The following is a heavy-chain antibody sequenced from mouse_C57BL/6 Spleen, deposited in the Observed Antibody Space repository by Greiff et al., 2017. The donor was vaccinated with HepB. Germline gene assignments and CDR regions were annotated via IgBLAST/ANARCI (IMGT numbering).Heavy chain of an antibody. CDR1: GFTFSDYG. J-gene: IGHJ1*03. CDR2: ISSGSSTI. D-gene: IGHD1-1*01. CDR3: ARTPNYYGSSYDWYFDV. Sequence: EVQLQESGGGLVKPGGSLKLSCAASGFTFSDYGMHWVRQAPEKGLEWVAYISSGSSTIYYADTVKGRFTISRDNAKNTLFLQMTSLRSEDTAMYYCARTPNYYGSSYDWYFDVWGTGTTVTVSS. V-gene: IGHV5-17*01.